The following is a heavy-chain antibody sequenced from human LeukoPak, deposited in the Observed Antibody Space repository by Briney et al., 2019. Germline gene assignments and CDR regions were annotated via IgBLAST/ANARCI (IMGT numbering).Heavy chain of an antibody. CDR3: ARDGGPTYYDILTGYYMSSYYYYYMDV. CDR1: GFTFSSYS. Sequence: PGGSLRLSCAASGFTFSSYSVNWVRQAPGKGLEWVSSISSSSSYIYYADSVKGRFTISRDNAKSSLYLQMNSLRAEDTAVYYCARDGGPTYYDILTGYYMSSYYYYYMDVWGKGTTVTVSS. CDR2: ISSSSSYI. D-gene: IGHD3-9*01. J-gene: IGHJ6*03. V-gene: IGHV3-21*01.